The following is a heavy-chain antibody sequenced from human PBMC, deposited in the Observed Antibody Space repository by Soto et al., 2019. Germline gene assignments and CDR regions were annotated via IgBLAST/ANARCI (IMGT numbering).Heavy chain of an antibody. CDR1: GASISSGGYY. V-gene: IGHV4-61*02. CDR2: IYATGTT. Sequence: SETLSLTCTVSGASISSGGYYWSWIRKSAGKGLEWIGRIYATGTTDYNPSLKSRVMMSVDTSKKQFSLKLRSVTAADTAVYYCVRDGTKTLRDWFDPWGQGISVTVSS. J-gene: IGHJ5*02. D-gene: IGHD1-1*01. CDR3: VRDGTKTLRDWFDP.